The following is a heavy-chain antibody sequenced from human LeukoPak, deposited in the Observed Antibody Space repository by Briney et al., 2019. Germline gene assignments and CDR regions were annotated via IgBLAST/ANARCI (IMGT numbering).Heavy chain of an antibody. CDR1: GFTFSSYW. D-gene: IGHD3-16*01. Sequence: PGGSLRLSCAASGFTFSSYWMSWVRQAPGKGLEWVANIKQDGSEKYYVDSVKGRFTISRDNAKNSLYLQMNSLRVEDTAVYYCAKKGGQGHYYHYMDVWGKGTTVIVSS. J-gene: IGHJ6*03. CDR3: AKKGGQGHYYHYMDV. CDR2: IKQDGSEK. V-gene: IGHV3-7*01.